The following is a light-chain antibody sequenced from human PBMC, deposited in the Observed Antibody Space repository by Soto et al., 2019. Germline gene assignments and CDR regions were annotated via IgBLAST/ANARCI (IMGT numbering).Light chain of an antibody. J-gene: IGKJ1*01. CDR3: LQDCNCPWA. V-gene: IGKV1-6*01. CDR1: RYIRTA. Sequence: TGSPPTHSAYVGDRGTINCRASRYIRTALSWYQHRPGQAPKFLICVASSLQSGVPSRFSGSGYGTDFTLTISSLQPEDFATQYCLQDCNCPWALGQGTKVDVK. CDR2: VAS.